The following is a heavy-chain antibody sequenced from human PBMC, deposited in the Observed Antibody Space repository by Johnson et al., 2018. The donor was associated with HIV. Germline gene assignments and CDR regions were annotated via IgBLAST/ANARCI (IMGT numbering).Heavy chain of an antibody. CDR2: ISYDGSNK. CDR1: GFTFSSYA. D-gene: IGHD3-3*02. J-gene: IGHJ3*02. CDR3: ATISVTPSRVHYAFGI. Sequence: QVQLVESGGGVVQPGRSLRLSCAASGFTFSSYAMHWVRQAPGKGLERVAVISYDGSNKYYADSVKGRFTISRDNSKNTLYLQMNGLRAEDTAVYYCATISVTPSRVHYAFGIWGQGTMVTGSS. V-gene: IGHV3-30-3*01.